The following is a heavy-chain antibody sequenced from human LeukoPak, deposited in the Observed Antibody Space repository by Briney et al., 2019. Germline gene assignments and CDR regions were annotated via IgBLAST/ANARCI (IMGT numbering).Heavy chain of an antibody. CDR2: INGDGSST. V-gene: IGHV3-74*01. J-gene: IGHJ4*02. Sequence: GGSLRLSCAASGLTFSSYWMHWVRHAPGKGLVWVSRINGDGSSTIYADSVKGRFTIPRDNAKNTLYLQMNSLRAEDTAVYYGARRSSVIAVPGSGARVFDYWGQGGLVTVSS. CDR3: ARRSSVIAVPGSGARVFDY. CDR1: GLTFSSYW. D-gene: IGHD6-19*01.